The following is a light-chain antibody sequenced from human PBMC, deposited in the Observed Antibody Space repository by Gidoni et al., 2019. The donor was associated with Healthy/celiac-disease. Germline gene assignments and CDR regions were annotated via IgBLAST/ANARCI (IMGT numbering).Light chain of an antibody. V-gene: IGKV1-8*01. J-gene: IGKJ2*01. CDR3: QQYYSYPYT. CDR2: ASS. CDR1: QVISSY. Sequence: IRMTQSPSSFSASTGDRVTITCRASQVISSYLAWYQQKPGKAPKLLIYASSTLQSGVPSRFSGSGSGTEFTLTISCLQSEDFATYYCQQYYSYPYTFGQGTKLEIK.